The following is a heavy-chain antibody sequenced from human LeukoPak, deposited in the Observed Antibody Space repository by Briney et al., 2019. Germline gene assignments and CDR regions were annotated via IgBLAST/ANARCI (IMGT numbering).Heavy chain of an antibody. CDR1: GFTFSSYS. D-gene: IGHD7-27*01. CDR2: ISSSSSYI. J-gene: IGHJ4*02. Sequence: GGSLRLSCAASGFTFSSYSMDWVRQAPGKGLEWVSSISSSSSYIYYADSVKGRFTISRDNAKNSLYLQMNSLRAEDTAVYYCARDFRAGDPKESGWGQGTLVTVSS. V-gene: IGHV3-21*01. CDR3: ARDFRAGDPKESG.